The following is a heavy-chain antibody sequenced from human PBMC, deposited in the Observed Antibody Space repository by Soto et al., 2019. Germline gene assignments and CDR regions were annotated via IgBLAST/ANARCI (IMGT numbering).Heavy chain of an antibody. J-gene: IGHJ6*02. CDR3: AALTMRARGYYDGMDV. CDR1: GYSFTSYW. V-gene: IGHV5-10-1*01. D-gene: IGHD3-22*01. Sequence: PGESLKISCKGSGYSFTSYWISWVRQMPGKGLEWMGRIDPSDSYTNYSPSFQGHVTISADKSISTAYLQWSSLKASDTAMYYCAALTMRARGYYDGMDVWGQGTTVTVSS. CDR2: IDPSDSYT.